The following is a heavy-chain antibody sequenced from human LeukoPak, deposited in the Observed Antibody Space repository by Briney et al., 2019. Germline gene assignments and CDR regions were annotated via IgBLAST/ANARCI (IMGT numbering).Heavy chain of an antibody. CDR2: VFYSGST. V-gene: IGHV4-59*01. Sequence: SETLSLTCTVSGGSISNYYWSWIRQPPGKGLEWIGYVFYSGSTNYNPSLKSRVTISVDTSKNQFSLKLSSATAADTAVYYCARDVGSSGYNAFDIWGQGTMVTVSS. CDR3: ARDVGSSGYNAFDI. CDR1: GGSISNYY. D-gene: IGHD3-22*01. J-gene: IGHJ3*02.